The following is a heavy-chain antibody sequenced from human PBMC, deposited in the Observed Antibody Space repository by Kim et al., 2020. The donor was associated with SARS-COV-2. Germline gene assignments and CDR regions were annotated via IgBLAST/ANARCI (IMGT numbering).Heavy chain of an antibody. D-gene: IGHD6-13*01. CDR1: GDSVSSNSAA. CDR3: ARDQFTKTKPGIAAAGKFRDYYYYGMDV. CDR2: TYYRSKWYN. V-gene: IGHV6-1*01. J-gene: IGHJ6*02. Sequence: SQTLSLTCAISGDSVSSNSAAWNWIRQSPSRGLEWLGRTYYRSKWYNDYAVSVKSRITINPDTSKNQFSLQLNSVTPEDTAVYYCARDQFTKTKPGIAAAGKFRDYYYYGMDVWGQGTTVTVSS.